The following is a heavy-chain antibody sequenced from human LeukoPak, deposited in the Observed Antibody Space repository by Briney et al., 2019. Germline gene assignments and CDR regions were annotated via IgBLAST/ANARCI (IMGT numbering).Heavy chain of an antibody. CDR1: GFTFSSYG. J-gene: IGHJ4*02. CDR2: IWYDGSNK. D-gene: IGHD1-26*01. CDR3: ARRRSGSYVIDY. Sequence: GRSLRLSCAASGFTFSSYGMHWVRQAPGKGLEWVAVIWYDGSNKYYADSVKGRFTISRDNSKNTPYLQMNSLRAEDTAVYYCARRRSGSYVIDYWGQGTLVTVSS. V-gene: IGHV3-33*01.